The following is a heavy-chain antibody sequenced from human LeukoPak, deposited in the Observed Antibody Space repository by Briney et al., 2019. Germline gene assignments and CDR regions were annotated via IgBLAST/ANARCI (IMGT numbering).Heavy chain of an antibody. V-gene: IGHV3-23*01. CDR3: ARGRGWVDH. Sequence: GGSLRLSCAVSEFTFSIYAMNWVRQAPGKGLGWVSAISGSGGSTHYADSVKGRFTISRDNARNSVYLQLNSLRAEDTALYYCARGRGWVDHWGQGTLVTVSS. J-gene: IGHJ4*02. CDR2: ISGSGGST. CDR1: EFTFSIYA. D-gene: IGHD3-16*01.